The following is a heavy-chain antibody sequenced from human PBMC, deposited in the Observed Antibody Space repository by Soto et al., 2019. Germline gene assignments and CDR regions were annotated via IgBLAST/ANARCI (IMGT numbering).Heavy chain of an antibody. CDR2: INAGNGNT. CDR1: GYTFTSYA. J-gene: IGHJ6*02. V-gene: IGHV1-3*01. CDR3: ASGVSDTAEYYYGMDV. Sequence: QVQLVQSGAEVKKPGASVKVSCKASGYTFTSYARHWVRQAPGQRLEWMGWINAGNGNTKYSQKFQGRVTITRDTSASTAYMELSSLRSEDTDVYYCASGVSDTAEYYYGMDVWGQGTTVTVSS. D-gene: IGHD5-18*01.